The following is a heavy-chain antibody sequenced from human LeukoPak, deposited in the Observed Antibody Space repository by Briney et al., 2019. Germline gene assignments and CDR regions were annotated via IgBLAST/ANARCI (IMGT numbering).Heavy chain of an antibody. Sequence: SETLSLTCTVSGGSISSYNSYWDWIRQPPGKGLEWIGSLYYSGSPYYNPSLKSRVTISVDTSKNQFSLKLSSVTAADTAVYYCARGQVRGVIITRYYYMDVWGKGTTVTVSS. D-gene: IGHD3-10*01. J-gene: IGHJ6*03. CDR1: GGSISSYNSY. CDR3: ARGQVRGVIITRYYYMDV. CDR2: LYYSGSP. V-gene: IGHV4-39*01.